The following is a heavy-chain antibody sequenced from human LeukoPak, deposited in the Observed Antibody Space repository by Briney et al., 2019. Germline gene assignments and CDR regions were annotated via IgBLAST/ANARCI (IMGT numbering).Heavy chain of an antibody. J-gene: IGHJ4*02. Sequence: GGSLRLSCAVSGFTFSSYSMNWVRQAPGKGLEWVSYISSSSSTIYYADSVKGRFTISRDNAKNSLYLQMNSLRAEDTAVYYCATGYSSSPAEGDYLGQGTLVTVSS. CDR1: GFTFSSYS. CDR3: ATGYSSSPAEGDY. V-gene: IGHV3-48*01. D-gene: IGHD6-6*01. CDR2: ISSSSSTI.